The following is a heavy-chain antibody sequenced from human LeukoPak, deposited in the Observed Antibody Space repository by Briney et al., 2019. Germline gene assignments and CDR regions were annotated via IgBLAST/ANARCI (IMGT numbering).Heavy chain of an antibody. CDR2: ISHDGMNA. D-gene: IGHD6-19*01. V-gene: IGHV3-23*01. CDR3: AKDGAQYSSGPECDP. Sequence: GGSLRLSCAASGLHFSGTAMSWVRQAPGTGLEWVSAISHDGMNAYYADSVKGRFTISGETYKKTVSLEMSSLTAADTGVYYCAKDGAQYSSGPECDPRGQGALVTVSP. J-gene: IGHJ5*02. CDR1: GLHFSGTA.